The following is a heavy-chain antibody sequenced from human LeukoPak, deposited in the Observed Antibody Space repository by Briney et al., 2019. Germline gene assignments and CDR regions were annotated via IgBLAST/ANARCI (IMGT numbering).Heavy chain of an antibody. J-gene: IGHJ4*02. V-gene: IGHV1-69*04. CDR2: IIPLLGTA. Sequence: ASVKVSCKASGGSFSTYAINWVRQAPGQGLEWMGRIIPLLGTANYAQKFQGSVTFTADKSTSTAYMELSSLISEDTAVYYCWKFGGYEERGDDYWGRGTLVTVSS. CDR3: WKFGGYEERGDDY. CDR1: GGSFSTYA. D-gene: IGHD5-12*01.